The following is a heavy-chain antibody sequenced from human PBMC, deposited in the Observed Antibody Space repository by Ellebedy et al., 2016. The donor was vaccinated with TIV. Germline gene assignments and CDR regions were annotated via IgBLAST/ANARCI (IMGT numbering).Heavy chain of an antibody. CDR2: MRGNGGST. CDR3: AKEDGFGSGAYGLDV. J-gene: IGHJ6*02. D-gene: IGHD3-10*01. CDR1: RFTFSNYA. V-gene: IGHV3-23*01. Sequence: PGGSLRLSCAASRFTFSNYAMNWVRQAPGKGLEWISSMRGNGGSTYDAGSVKGRFTISRDNYKNTLFLQMNSLRVEDSAGYYWAKEDGFGSGAYGLDVWGQGTTVSVSS.